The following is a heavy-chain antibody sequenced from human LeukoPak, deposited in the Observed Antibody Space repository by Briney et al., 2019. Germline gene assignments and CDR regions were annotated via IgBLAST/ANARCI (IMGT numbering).Heavy chain of an antibody. D-gene: IGHD3-22*01. CDR3: ARARNHYDSSGYSVYYFDY. V-gene: IGHV4-30-2*01. CDR1: GGSFSGYY. CDR2: IYHSGST. Sequence: ASETLSLTCAVYGGSFSGYYWSWIRQPPGKGLEWIGYIYHSGSTYYNPSLKSQVTISVDRSKNQFSLKLSSVTAADTAVYYCARARNHYDSSGYSVYYFDYWGQGTLVTVSS. J-gene: IGHJ4*02.